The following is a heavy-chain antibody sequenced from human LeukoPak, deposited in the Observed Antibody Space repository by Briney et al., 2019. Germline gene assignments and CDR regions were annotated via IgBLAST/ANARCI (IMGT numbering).Heavy chain of an antibody. V-gene: IGHV3-9*01. D-gene: IGHD3-16*01. CDR2: ISWNSGSI. CDR1: GFTFDDYA. CDR3: ARMGANDYGDY. Sequence: PGGSLRLSCAASGFTFDDYAMHWVRQAPGKGLEWVSGISWNSGSIGYADSVEGRFTISRDNAKNSLYLQMNSLRAEDTAVYYCARMGANDYGDYWGQGTLVTVSS. J-gene: IGHJ4*02.